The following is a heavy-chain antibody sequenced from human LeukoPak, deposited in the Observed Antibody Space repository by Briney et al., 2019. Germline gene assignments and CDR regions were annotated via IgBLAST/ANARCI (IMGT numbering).Heavy chain of an antibody. D-gene: IGHD3-22*01. CDR2: ISGSGDNT. J-gene: IGHJ4*02. CDR1: GFTFSSYA. V-gene: IGHV3-23*01. Sequence: GGSLRLSCAASGFTFSSYAMSWVRQAPGKGLEWGSGISGSGDNTYYADSVKGRFTISRDNSKNTLYVQVNSLGTEDTAAYYCAKGSYYDSSGSFYFDYWGQGTLVTVSS. CDR3: AKGSYYDSSGSFYFDY.